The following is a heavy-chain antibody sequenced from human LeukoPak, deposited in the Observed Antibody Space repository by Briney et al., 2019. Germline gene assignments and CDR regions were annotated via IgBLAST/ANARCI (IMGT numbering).Heavy chain of an antibody. V-gene: IGHV3-7*01. D-gene: IGHD2-15*01. J-gene: IGHJ4*02. CDR1: GFTFSSYW. CDR3: ARDLLYCSGGSCYHDY. Sequence: PGGSLRLSCAASGFTFSSYWMSWVRQAPGKGLEWVANIKQDGSEKYCVDSVKGRFTISRDNAKNSLYLQMNSLRAEDTAVYYCARDLLYCSGGSCYHDYWGQGTLVTVSS. CDR2: IKQDGSEK.